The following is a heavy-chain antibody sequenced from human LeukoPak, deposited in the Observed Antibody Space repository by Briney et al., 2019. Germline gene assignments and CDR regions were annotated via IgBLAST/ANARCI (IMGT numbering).Heavy chain of an antibody. J-gene: IGHJ4*02. Sequence: PSETLSLTCAVYGGSFSGYYWSWIRQPPGKGLEWIGEINHSGSTNYNPSLKSRVTISVDTSKNQFSLKLSSVTAADMAVYYCARGRSRDGSPIVDYWGQGTLVTVSS. CDR2: INHSGST. CDR3: ARGRSRDGSPIVDY. D-gene: IGHD5-24*01. CDR1: GGSFSGYY. V-gene: IGHV4-34*01.